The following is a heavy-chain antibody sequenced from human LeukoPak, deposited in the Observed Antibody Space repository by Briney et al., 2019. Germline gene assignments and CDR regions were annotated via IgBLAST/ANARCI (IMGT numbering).Heavy chain of an antibody. V-gene: IGHV3-15*01. CDR3: TTDYDILTGYYTPDAFDI. CDR2: IKSKTDGGTT. D-gene: IGHD3-9*01. CDR1: GFTFSNAW. Sequence: GGSLRLSCAPSGFTFSNAWMSWVRQAPGEGLECVGRIKSKTDGGTTDYAAPVKGRFTTSSDDSKNTLYLQMISLKTEDTAVYYCTTDYDILTGYYTPDAFDIWGQGTMVTVSS. J-gene: IGHJ3*02.